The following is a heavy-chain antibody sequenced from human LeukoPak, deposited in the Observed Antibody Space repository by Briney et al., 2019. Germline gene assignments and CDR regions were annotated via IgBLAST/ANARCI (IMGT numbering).Heavy chain of an antibody. Sequence: GGSLRLSCAASGFTFSDYYMSWIRQAPGKGLEWVSYISSSGSTIYYADSVKGRFTISRDNSKNTLYLQMNSLRAEDTAVYYCAKPSGYDSPAFDIWGQGTMVTVSS. CDR2: ISSSGSTI. D-gene: IGHD5-12*01. CDR1: GFTFSDYY. V-gene: IGHV3-11*01. J-gene: IGHJ3*02. CDR3: AKPSGYDSPAFDI.